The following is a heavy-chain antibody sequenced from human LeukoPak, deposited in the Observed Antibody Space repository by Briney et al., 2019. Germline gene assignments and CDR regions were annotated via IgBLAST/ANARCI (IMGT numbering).Heavy chain of an antibody. V-gene: IGHV4-34*01. CDR1: GGSFSGYY. CDR3: AKGWLTYYYDSSGQNKDAFDI. CDR2: IYYSGST. D-gene: IGHD3-22*01. J-gene: IGHJ3*02. Sequence: SGTLSLTCAVYGGSFSGYYWGWIRQPPGKGLEWIGSIYYSGSTYYNPSLKSRVTISVDTSKNQFSLKLSSVTAADTAVYYCAKGWLTYYYDSSGQNKDAFDIWGQGTMVTVSS.